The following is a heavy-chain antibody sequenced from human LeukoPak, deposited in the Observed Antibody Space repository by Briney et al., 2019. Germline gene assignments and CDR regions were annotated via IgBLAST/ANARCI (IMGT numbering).Heavy chain of an antibody. Sequence: GGSLRLSCAASGFTFSSYEMNWVRQAPGKGLEWVSYISSSGSTIYYADSVKGRFTISRDNAKNSLYLQMNSLRAEDTAVYYCARQKYYYDSSGYYYYYYYMDVWGQGILVTVSS. J-gene: IGHJ6*03. V-gene: IGHV3-48*03. CDR2: ISSSGSTI. CDR1: GFTFSSYE. D-gene: IGHD3-22*01. CDR3: ARQKYYYDSSGYYYYYYYMDV.